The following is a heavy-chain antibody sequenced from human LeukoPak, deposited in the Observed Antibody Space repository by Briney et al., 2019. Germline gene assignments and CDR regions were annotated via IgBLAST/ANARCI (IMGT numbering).Heavy chain of an antibody. CDR3: ARPAAAGTGGYYYYGMDV. CDR2: IYPGDSDS. J-gene: IGHJ6*02. D-gene: IGHD6-13*01. V-gene: IGHV5-51*01. CDR1: GYNFATYW. Sequence: GESLKISCRGSGYNFATYWIGWVRQMPGKGLEWMGIIYPGDSDSRYSPSFQGQVTISVDKSISTAYLQWSSLKASDTAMYYCARPAAAGTGGYYYYGMDVWGQGTTVTVSS.